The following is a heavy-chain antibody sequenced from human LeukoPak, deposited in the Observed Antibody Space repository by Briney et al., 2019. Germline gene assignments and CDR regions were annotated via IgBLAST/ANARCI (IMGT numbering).Heavy chain of an antibody. V-gene: IGHV3-7*01. CDR1: GFTFSSYW. J-gene: IGHJ6*03. CDR2: IKKDGSEK. CDR3: ARDPYSGSYGAHYYYYMDV. Sequence: GGSLRLSCAASGFTFSSYWMSWVRQAPGKGLEWVANIKKDGSEKYYVDSVKGRFTISRDNAKSPLYLQMNSLRAEDTAVYYCARDPYSGSYGAHYYYYMDVWGKGTTVTISS. D-gene: IGHD1-26*01.